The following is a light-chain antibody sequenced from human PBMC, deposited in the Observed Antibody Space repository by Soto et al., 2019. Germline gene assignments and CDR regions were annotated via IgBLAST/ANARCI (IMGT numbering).Light chain of an antibody. J-gene: IGKJ1*01. CDR3: QQYGSSKCT. CDR1: QSVSSSY. Sequence: EIVLTQSPGTLSLSPGERATLSCRASQSVSSSYLAWYQQKPGQAPRLLIYGASSRATGIPDRFSGSGSGTDFPPTISRLEPEDFAVYYCQQYGSSKCTFAQGTKVEIK. V-gene: IGKV3-20*01. CDR2: GAS.